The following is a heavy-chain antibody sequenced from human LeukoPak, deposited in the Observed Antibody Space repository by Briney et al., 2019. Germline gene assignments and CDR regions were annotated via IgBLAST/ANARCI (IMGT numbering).Heavy chain of an antibody. Sequence: PSETLSLTCTVSGGSLSSYYWSWIRQPPGKQLEWIGYIHYSGSTNYNPSLRSRVTMSVDTSKNQFSLNLSSVTAADTAVYYCARPAGNYDSSGFLAFDIWGQGTMVTVSS. CDR3: ARPAGNYDSSGFLAFDI. CDR2: IHYSGST. D-gene: IGHD3-22*01. CDR1: GGSLSSYY. J-gene: IGHJ3*02. V-gene: IGHV4-59*08.